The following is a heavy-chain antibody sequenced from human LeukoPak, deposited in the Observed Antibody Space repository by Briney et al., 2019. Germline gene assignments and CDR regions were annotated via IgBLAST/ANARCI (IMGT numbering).Heavy chain of an antibody. CDR2: ISYDGSNK. CDR3: AKDSAVMITFGGLIDY. Sequence: GGSLRLSCAASGFTFSSYGMHWVRQAPGKGLEWVAVISYDGSNKYYADSVKGRFTISRDNSKNTLYLQMNSLRAEDTAVYYCAKDSAVMITFGGLIDYWGQGTLVTVSS. D-gene: IGHD3-16*02. J-gene: IGHJ4*02. CDR1: GFTFSSYG. V-gene: IGHV3-30*18.